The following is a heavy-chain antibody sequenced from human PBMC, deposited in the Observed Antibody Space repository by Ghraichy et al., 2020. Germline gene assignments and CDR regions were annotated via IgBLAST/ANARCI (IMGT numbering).Heavy chain of an antibody. J-gene: IGHJ4*02. CDR1: GDSVSSNSAT. Sequence: SQTLSLTCAISGDSVSSNSATWNWIRQSPSRGLEWLGRTYYKSKWNSNYAVYVKRRITINPDTSKNQFSLHLKSVTPEDTAVYYCARASDTAMVIWGQGTLVTVSS. V-gene: IGHV6-1*01. CDR3: ARASDTAMVI. D-gene: IGHD5-18*01. CDR2: TYYKSKWNS.